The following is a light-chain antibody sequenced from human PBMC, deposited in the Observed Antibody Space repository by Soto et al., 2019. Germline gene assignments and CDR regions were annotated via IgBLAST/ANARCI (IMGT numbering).Light chain of an antibody. Sequence: GDIVTITCRASQSISSYLNWYQQKPGKAPKLLIYAESSLQSGVPVRFSGSGSGKDFTLTISSMHHEDFENYYCIKDHNYQWKCGNGTK. J-gene: IGKJ1*01. CDR3: IKDHNYQWK. CDR1: QSISSY. V-gene: IGKV1-6*01. CDR2: AES.